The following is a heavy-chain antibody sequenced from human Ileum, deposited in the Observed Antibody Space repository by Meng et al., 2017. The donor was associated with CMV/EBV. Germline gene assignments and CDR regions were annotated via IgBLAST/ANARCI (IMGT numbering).Heavy chain of an antibody. CDR2: IKPDGSEK. CDR3: ARSGHTMFGLVPIDY. J-gene: IGHJ4*02. V-gene: IGHV3-7*01. CDR1: GSTFSSYW. Sequence: GGSLRPSCAASGSTFSSYWKSWVRQVPGKGLEWVANIKPDGSEKYYVDSVKGRFTIPRDNAKNSLYLQVGSLGAEDTAVYDCARSGHTMFGLVPIDYWGQGTLVTVSS. D-gene: IGHD3-9*01.